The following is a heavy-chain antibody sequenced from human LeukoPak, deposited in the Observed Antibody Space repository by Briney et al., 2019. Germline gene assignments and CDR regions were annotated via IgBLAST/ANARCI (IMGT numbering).Heavy chain of an antibody. J-gene: IGHJ4*02. CDR1: GYTFTGYY. CDR3: ARTGLYSGSYYGDY. CDR2: INPNSGGT. D-gene: IGHD1-26*01. Sequence: GASVKVSCKASGYTFTGYYMHWVRQAPGQGLEWMGWINPNSGGTNYAQKFQGRVTMTRDTSISTAYMELSSLRSEDTAVYYCARTGLYSGSYYGDYWGQGTLVTVSS. V-gene: IGHV1-2*02.